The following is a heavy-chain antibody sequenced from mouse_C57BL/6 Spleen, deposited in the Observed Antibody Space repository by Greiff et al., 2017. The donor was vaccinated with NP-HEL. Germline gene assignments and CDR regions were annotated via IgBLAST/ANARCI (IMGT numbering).Heavy chain of an antibody. V-gene: IGHV5-9-1*02. D-gene: IGHD1-1*01. CDR3: TRAPLYGSSSAWFAY. CDR2: ISSGGDYI. J-gene: IGHJ3*01. Sequence: EVQVVESGEGLVKPGGSLKLSCAASGFTFSSYAMSWVRQTPEKRLEWVAYISSGGDYIYYADTVKGRFTISRDNARNTLYLQMSSLKSEDTAMYYCTRAPLYGSSSAWFAYWGQGTLVTVSA. CDR1: GFTFSSYA.